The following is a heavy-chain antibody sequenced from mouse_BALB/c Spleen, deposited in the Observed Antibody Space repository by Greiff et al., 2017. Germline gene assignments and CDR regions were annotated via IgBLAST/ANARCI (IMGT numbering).Heavy chain of an antibody. CDR1: GFTFSNYW. J-gene: IGHJ3*01. D-gene: IGHD1-2*01. Sequence: EVKLVESGGGLVQPGGSMKLSCVASGFTFSNYWMNWVRQSPEKGLEWVAEIRLKSNNYATHYAESVKGRFTISRDDSKSSVYLQMNNLRAEDTGIYYCTRGGSLLRLPFAYWGQGTLVTVSA. CDR2: IRLKSNNYAT. CDR3: TRGGSLLRLPFAY. V-gene: IGHV6-6*02.